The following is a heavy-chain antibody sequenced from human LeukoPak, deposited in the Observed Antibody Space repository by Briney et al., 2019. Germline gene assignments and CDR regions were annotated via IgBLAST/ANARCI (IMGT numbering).Heavy chain of an antibody. V-gene: IGHV4-4*09. D-gene: IGHD3-22*01. CDR2: IYTSGST. Sequence: SETLSLTCTVSGGSISSYYWSWIRQPPGKGLEWIGYIYTSGSTNYNPSLKSRVTISVDTSKNQFSLKLSSVTAADTAVYYCARSEQNSYYYDSSGYFDYWGKGTTVTVSS. J-gene: IGHJ6*04. CDR3: ARSEQNSYYYDSSGYFDY. CDR1: GGSISSYY.